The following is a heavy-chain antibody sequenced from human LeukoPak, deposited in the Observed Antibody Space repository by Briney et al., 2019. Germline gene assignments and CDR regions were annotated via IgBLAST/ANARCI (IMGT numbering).Heavy chain of an antibody. D-gene: IGHD5-24*01. CDR3: AGSRDGYFDS. Sequence: SHTLSLTCAISGDSVSSNSAAWNWVSQSPSRGLEWLGRTYYRSKWYNGYALSVKSRITINPDTSKNQFSLQLNSVTPEDTAVYYCAGSRDGYFDSWGQGTLVTVSS. V-gene: IGHV6-1*01. J-gene: IGHJ4*02. CDR1: GDSVSSNSAA. CDR2: TYYRSKWYN.